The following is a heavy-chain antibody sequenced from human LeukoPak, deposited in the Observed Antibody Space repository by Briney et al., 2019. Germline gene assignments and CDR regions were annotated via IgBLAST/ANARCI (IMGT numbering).Heavy chain of an antibody. CDR2: IYYSGST. V-gene: IGHV4-59*08. J-gene: IGHJ6*02. D-gene: IGHD1-20*01. CDR1: GGSISSYY. CDR3: ARHRGDNWNDPYYYGMDV. Sequence: SETLSLTCTVSGGSISSYYWSWIRQPLGKGLEWIGYIYYSGSTNYNPSLKSRVTISVDTSKNQFSLKLSSVTAADTAVYYCARHRGDNWNDPYYYGMDVWGQGTTVTVSS.